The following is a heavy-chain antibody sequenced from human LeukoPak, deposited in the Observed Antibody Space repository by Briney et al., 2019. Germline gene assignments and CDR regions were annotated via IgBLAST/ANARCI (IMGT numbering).Heavy chain of an antibody. V-gene: IGHV4-31*03. J-gene: IGHJ4*02. CDR2: IYYSGST. D-gene: IGHD6-13*01. Sequence: SETLSLTCTVSGGYISSGGYYWSWIRQHPGKGLEWIGYIYYSGSTYYNPSLKSRVTISVDTSKNQFSLKLSSVTAADTAVYYCARGGGSSWYAGDYYFDYWGQGTLVTVSS. CDR3: ARGGGSSWYAGDYYFDY. CDR1: GGYISSGGYY.